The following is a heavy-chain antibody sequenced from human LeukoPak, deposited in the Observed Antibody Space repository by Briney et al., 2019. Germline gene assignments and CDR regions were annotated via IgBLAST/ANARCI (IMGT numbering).Heavy chain of an antibody. CDR3: ARGDIQLWFFDY. Sequence: GASVKVSCKASGGTFISYAISWVRQAPGQGLEWMGGIIPIFGTANYAQKFQGRVTITADESTSTAYMELSSLRSEDTAVYYCARGDIQLWFFDYWGQGTLVTVSS. CDR1: GGTFISYA. D-gene: IGHD5-18*01. CDR2: IIPIFGTA. J-gene: IGHJ4*02. V-gene: IGHV1-69*13.